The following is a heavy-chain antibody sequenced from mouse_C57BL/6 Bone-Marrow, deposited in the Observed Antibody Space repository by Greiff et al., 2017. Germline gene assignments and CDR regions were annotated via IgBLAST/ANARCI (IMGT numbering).Heavy chain of an antibody. CDR2: IWRGGST. CDR1: GFSLTSYG. D-gene: IGHD1-1*01. J-gene: IGHJ1*03. V-gene: IGHV2-5*01. Sequence: VQLQESGPGLVQPSQSLSITCTVSGFSLTSYGVHWVRQSPGKGLEWLGVIWRGGSTDYNAAFMSRLSITKDNSKSQVFFKMSSLQADDTAIYYCAKKGISPTCFDVWGTGTTVTVSS. CDR3: AKKGISPTCFDV.